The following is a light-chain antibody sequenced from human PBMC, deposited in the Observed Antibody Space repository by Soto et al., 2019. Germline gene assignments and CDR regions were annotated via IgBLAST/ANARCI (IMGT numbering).Light chain of an antibody. CDR1: SSDVGGYNY. Sequence: QSALTQPPSASGSPGQSVTISCTGTSSDVGGYNYVSRYQQHPGKAPKLMIYEVSKRPSGVPDRFSGSKSGNTASLTVSGLQAEDEADYYCSSYAGSNNFPYVFGTGTKLTVL. CDR3: SSYAGSNNFPYV. J-gene: IGLJ1*01. V-gene: IGLV2-8*01. CDR2: EVS.